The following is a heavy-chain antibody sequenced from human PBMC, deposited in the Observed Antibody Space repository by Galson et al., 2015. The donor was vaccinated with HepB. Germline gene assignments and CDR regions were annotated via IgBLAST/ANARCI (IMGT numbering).Heavy chain of an antibody. D-gene: IGHD2-15*01. V-gene: IGHV4-34*01. CDR1: GGSFSGYY. CDR2: INHSGST. J-gene: IGHJ2*01. Sequence: SETLSLTCAVYGGSFSGYYWSWIRQPPGKGLEWIGEINHSGSTNYNPSLKSRVTISVDTSKNQFSLKLSSVTAADTAVYYCARGLGVLVDATRRGFLDLWGRGTMVAVSS. CDR3: ARGLGVLVDATRRGFLDL.